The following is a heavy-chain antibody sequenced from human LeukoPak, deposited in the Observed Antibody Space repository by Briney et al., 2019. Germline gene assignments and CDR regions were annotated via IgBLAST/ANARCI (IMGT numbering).Heavy chain of an antibody. CDR2: INHSGST. CDR1: GGSFSGYY. V-gene: IGHV4-34*01. CDR3: ARYDVWGSYRAFDY. J-gene: IGHJ4*02. Sequence: SQTLSLTCAVYGGSFSGYYWSWIRQPPGKGLEWIGEINHSGSTNYNPSLKCRVTISVDTSKNQFSLRLSSVTAADTAVYYCARYDVWGSYRAFDYWGQGTLVTVSS. D-gene: IGHD3-16*02.